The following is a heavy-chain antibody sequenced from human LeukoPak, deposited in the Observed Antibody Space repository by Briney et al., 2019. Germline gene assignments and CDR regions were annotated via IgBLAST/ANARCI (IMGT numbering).Heavy chain of an antibody. J-gene: IGHJ5*02. D-gene: IGHD3-10*01. CDR2: IRGSGGST. Sequence: HPGGSLRLSCAASGFTFSSYVMSWVRQAPGKGLEWVSAIRGSGGSTNYGDSVKGRFTISRDNSKNTLYLQMNSLRVEDTAVYYCAKGPAMVRGTFDPWGQGTLVTVSS. V-gene: IGHV3-23*01. CDR1: GFTFSSYV. CDR3: AKGPAMVRGTFDP.